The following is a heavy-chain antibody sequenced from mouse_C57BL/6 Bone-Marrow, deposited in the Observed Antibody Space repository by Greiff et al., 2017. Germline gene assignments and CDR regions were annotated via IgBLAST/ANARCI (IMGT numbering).Heavy chain of an antibody. CDR2: IDPSDSYT. D-gene: IGHD1-1*01. J-gene: IGHJ2*01. CDR1: GYTFTSYW. Sequence: QVQLQQPGAELVRPGTSVKLSCKASGYTFTSYWMHWVKQRPGQGLEWIGVIDPSDSYTNYNQKFKGKATLTVDTSSSTAYMQLSSLTSEDSAVYYCARWGYYGSSYGFAYWGQGTTLTVSS. CDR3: ARWGYYGSSYGFAY. V-gene: IGHV1-59*01.